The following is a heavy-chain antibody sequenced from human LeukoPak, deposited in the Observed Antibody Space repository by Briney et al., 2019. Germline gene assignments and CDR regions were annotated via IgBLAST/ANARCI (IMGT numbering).Heavy chain of an antibody. D-gene: IGHD3-3*01. V-gene: IGHV3-53*01. CDR3: ARELHYDFWSGYGGGYFDY. CDR1: GFTVSSNY. J-gene: IGHJ4*02. Sequence: GGSLRLSCAASGFTVSSNYMSWVRQAPGKGLEWVSVIYSGGSTYYADSVKGRFTISRDNSKNPLYLQMNSLRAEDTAVYYCARELHYDFWSGYGGGYFDYWGQGTLVTVSS. CDR2: IYSGGST.